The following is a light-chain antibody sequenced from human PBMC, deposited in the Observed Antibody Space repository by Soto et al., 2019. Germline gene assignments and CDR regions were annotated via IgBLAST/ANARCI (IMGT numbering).Light chain of an antibody. Sequence: AIQMTQSPSSLSASVGDRVAISCRASQDIRNTLAWYQQKPGEAPKLLISGASSLQSGVPSRFSGSASGTEFTLTISSLQPDDIATYYCQQCHRYLTFGQGTKVDIK. CDR2: GAS. CDR1: QDIRNT. V-gene: IGKV1-13*02. J-gene: IGKJ1*01. CDR3: QQCHRYLT.